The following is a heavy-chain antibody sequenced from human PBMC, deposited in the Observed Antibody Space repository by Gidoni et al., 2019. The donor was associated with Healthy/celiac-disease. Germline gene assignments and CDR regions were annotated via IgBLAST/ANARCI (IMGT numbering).Heavy chain of an antibody. CDR3: ARIRLHYYDSSVYKNSFDS. Sequence: QVTLKESGPVLVKPTETLTLTCTVSGFSLSNARMGVSWIRPPPGKALEWLAHIFSNDEKSSSPSLKSRPPISKDPSKSQVVLTMPNMDPVDTATYSCARIRLHYYDSSVYKNSFDSWGQGTLVTVSS. D-gene: IGHD3-22*01. V-gene: IGHV2-26*01. J-gene: IGHJ4*02. CDR1: GFSLSNARMG. CDR2: IFSNDEK.